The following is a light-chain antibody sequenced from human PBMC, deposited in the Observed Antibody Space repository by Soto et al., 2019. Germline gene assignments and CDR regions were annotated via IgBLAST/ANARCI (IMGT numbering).Light chain of an antibody. V-gene: IGKV3-15*01. CDR1: QSVSSS. J-gene: IGKJ1*01. CDR2: GAS. Sequence: EVVMTQYPVTLSVSPGERATLSCRASQSVSSSLAWYQQKPGQAPRLLIYGASTRATGLPARFSGSGSGTEFALTLSSLQSEDFAVYYCQQYNNWPRTFGQGTKVEIK. CDR3: QQYNNWPRT.